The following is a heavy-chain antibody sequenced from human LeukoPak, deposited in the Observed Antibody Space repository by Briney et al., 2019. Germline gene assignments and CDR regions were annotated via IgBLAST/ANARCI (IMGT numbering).Heavy chain of an antibody. Sequence: GGSLRLSCAASEFTFSSYEMNWVRQAPGKGLEWVSYISSSGSTILYADSVKGRFSISRDNSKNTLYLQMNSLRAEDTAVYYCAKAPFDYWGQGTLVTVSS. CDR2: ISSSGSTI. V-gene: IGHV3-48*03. CDR3: AKAPFDY. CDR1: EFTFSSYE. J-gene: IGHJ4*02.